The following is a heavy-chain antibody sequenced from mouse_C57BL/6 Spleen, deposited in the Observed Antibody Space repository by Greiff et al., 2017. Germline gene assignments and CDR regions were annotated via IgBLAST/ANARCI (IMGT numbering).Heavy chain of an antibody. J-gene: IGHJ3*01. V-gene: IGHV6-3*01. D-gene: IGHD1-1*01. Sequence: EVKLMESGGGLVQPGGSMKLSCVASGFTFSNYWMNWVRQSPEKGLEWVAQIRLKSDNYATHYAESVKGRFTISRDDSKSSVYLQMNNLRAEDTGIYYCTKDLLLFAYWGQGTLVTVSA. CDR3: TKDLLLFAY. CDR2: IRLKSDNYAT. CDR1: GFTFSNYW.